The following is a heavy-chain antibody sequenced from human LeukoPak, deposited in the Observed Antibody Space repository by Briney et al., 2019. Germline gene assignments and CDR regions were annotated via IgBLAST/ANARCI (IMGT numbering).Heavy chain of an antibody. Sequence: GGSLRLSCAASGFTFSSYSMNWVRQAPGKGLEWVSSISSSSSYIYYADSVKGRFTISRDNAKNSLYLQMNSLRAEDTAVYYCARDHSGRIARGDAFDIWGQGTMVTVSS. J-gene: IGHJ3*02. CDR3: ARDHSGRIARGDAFDI. V-gene: IGHV3-21*01. D-gene: IGHD1-26*01. CDR1: GFTFSSYS. CDR2: ISSSSSYI.